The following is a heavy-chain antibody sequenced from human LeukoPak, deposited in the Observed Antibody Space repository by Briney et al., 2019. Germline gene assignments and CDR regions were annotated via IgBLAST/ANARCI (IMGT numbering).Heavy chain of an antibody. V-gene: IGHV3-74*01. CDR2: INSDGSST. CDR3: PRAAYDILTGYSWFDP. D-gene: IGHD3-9*01. Sequence: GGSLRLSCAASGFTFSSYWMHWVRQAPGKGLVWFSRINSDGSSTSYADSVKGRFTISRDNAKNTLYLQMNSLRAEDTAVFYNPRAAYDILTGYSWFDPWGQGTLVTVSS. CDR1: GFTFSSYW. J-gene: IGHJ5*02.